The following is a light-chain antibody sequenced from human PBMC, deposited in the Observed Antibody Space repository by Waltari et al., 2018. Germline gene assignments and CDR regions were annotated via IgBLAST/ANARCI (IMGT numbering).Light chain of an antibody. CDR1: QSVSSN. CDR3: QQYNNWPPGT. Sequence: DIVMTPSPVTLSVFRGERATLSCRASQSVSSNLAWYQQKPGQAPRLLIYGASTRATGIPARFSGSGSGTEFTITISSLQSEDFAVYYCQQYNNWPPGTFGQGTKLEI. J-gene: IGKJ2*01. CDR2: GAS. V-gene: IGKV3D-15*01.